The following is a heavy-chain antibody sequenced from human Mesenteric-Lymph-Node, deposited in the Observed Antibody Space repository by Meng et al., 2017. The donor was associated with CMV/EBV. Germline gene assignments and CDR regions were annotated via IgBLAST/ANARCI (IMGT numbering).Heavy chain of an antibody. CDR1: GYTFTSYA. CDR2: INAGNGNT. CDR3: ASPVIDGSGSYTFDY. Sequence: SGYTFTSYAMQWVRQAPGQRLEWMGWINAGNGNTKYSQKFQGRVTITRDTSASTAYMELSSLRSEDTAVYYCASPVIDGSGSYTFDYWGQGTLVTVSS. J-gene: IGHJ4*02. V-gene: IGHV1-3*01. D-gene: IGHD3-10*01.